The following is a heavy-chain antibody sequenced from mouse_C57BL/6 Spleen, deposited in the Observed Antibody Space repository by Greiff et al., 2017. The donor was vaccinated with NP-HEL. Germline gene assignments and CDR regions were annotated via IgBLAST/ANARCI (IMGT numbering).Heavy chain of an antibody. CDR3: ARGITTVNAY. V-gene: IGHV3-6*01. CDR2: ISYDGSN. CDR1: GYSITSGYY. Sequence: EVQVVESGPGLVKPSQSLSLTCSVTGYSITSGYYWNWIRQFPGNKLEWMGYISYDGSNNYNPSLKNRISITRDTSKNQFFLKLNSVTTEDTATYYCARGITTVNAYWGQGTLVTVSA. D-gene: IGHD1-1*01. J-gene: IGHJ3*01.